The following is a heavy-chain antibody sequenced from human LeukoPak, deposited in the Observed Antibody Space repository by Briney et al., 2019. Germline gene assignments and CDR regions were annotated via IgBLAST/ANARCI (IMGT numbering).Heavy chain of an antibody. CDR3: AKDRGSGWYWDY. J-gene: IGHJ4*02. CDR2: ISGSGGST. CDR1: GFTLSSYA. V-gene: IGHV3-23*01. Sequence: PGGSLRLSCAASGFTLSSYAMSWVRRAPGKGLEWVSAISGSGGSTYYADSVKGRFTISRDNSKNTLYLQMNSLRAEDTAVYYCAKDRGSGWYWDYWGQGTLVTVSS. D-gene: IGHD6-19*01.